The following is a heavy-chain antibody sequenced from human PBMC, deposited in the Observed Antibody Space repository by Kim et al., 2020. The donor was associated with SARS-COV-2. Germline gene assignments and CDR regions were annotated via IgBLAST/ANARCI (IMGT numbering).Heavy chain of an antibody. Sequence: GGSLRLSCAASGFTFSSYGMSWVRQAPGKGLEWVANIKQDGSEKYYVDSVKGRSTISRDNAKNSLYLQMNSLRAEDTAVYYCAREGEDGCNLQPPFDYWG. J-gene: IGHJ4*01. D-gene: IGHD6-19*01. V-gene: IGHV3-7*03. CDR3: AREGEDGCNLQPPFDY. CDR1: GFTFSSYG. CDR2: IKQDGSEK.